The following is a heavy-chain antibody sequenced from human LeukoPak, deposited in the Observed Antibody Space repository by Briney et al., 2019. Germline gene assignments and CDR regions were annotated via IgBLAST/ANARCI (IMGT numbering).Heavy chain of an antibody. CDR3: ASGDSVTSPGGYYYGMDV. CDR2: ISSSGSTI. Sequence: GGSLRLSCAASGFTFSDYYMSWIRQAPGKGLEWVSYISSSGSTIYYADSVKGQFTISRDNAKNSLYLQMNSLRAEDTAVYYCASGDSVTSPGGYYYGMDVWGQGTTVTVSS. D-gene: IGHD2-2*01. J-gene: IGHJ6*02. CDR1: GFTFSDYY. V-gene: IGHV3-11*01.